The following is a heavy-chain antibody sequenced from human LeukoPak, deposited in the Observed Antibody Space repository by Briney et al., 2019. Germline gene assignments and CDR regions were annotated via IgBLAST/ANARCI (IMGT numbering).Heavy chain of an antibody. CDR2: INPNSGGT. CDR1: GYTFTGYY. CDR3: ARGSVLLWFGESRDPKKNWSDP. Sequence: GASVKVSCKASGYTFTGYYMHWVRQAPGQGLEWMGWINPNSGGTNYAQKFQGWVTMTRDTSISTAYMELSRLRSDDTAVYYCARGSVLLWFGESRDPKKNWSDPGAKEPLVP. V-gene: IGHV1-2*04. J-gene: IGHJ5*02. D-gene: IGHD3-10*01.